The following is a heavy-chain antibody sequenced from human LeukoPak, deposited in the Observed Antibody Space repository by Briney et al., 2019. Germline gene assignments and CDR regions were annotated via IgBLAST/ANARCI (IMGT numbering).Heavy chain of an antibody. CDR1: GFTFSSYG. CDR3: AKDGSLLWFGELLFDY. V-gene: IGHV3-30*02. Sequence: PGGSLRLSCAASGFTFSSYGMHWVRQAPGKGLEWVAFIRYDGSNKYYADSVKGRFTISRDNSKKTLYLQMNSLRAEDTAVYYCAKDGSLLWFGELLFDYWGQGTLVTVSS. D-gene: IGHD3-10*01. CDR2: IRYDGSNK. J-gene: IGHJ4*02.